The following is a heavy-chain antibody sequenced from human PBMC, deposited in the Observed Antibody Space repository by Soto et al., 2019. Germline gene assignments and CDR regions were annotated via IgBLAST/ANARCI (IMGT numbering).Heavy chain of an antibody. CDR1: GFTFSGCA. J-gene: IGHJ4*02. V-gene: IGHV3-23*01. D-gene: IGHD6-25*01. CDR3: AKAPRLSREGIDY. CDR2: ISGSGGST. Sequence: GGSLRLSCAASGFTFSGCAVSWVRQAPGKGLEWVSGISGSGGSTYYADSVKGRFTISRDNSKNTLYLQMNSLRAEDTAVYYCAKAPRLSREGIDYWGQGTLVTVSS.